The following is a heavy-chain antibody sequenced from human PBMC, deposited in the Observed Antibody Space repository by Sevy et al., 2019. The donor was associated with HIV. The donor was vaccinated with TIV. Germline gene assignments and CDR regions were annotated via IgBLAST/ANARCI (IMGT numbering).Heavy chain of an antibody. CDR3: AKDRSTAAIKDWFDP. V-gene: IGHV3-23*01. CDR2: ISGSGGST. D-gene: IGHD2-2*01. Sequence: GGSLRLSCAASGFTFSSYAMSWVRQAPGKGLEWVSAISGSGGSTYYADSVKGRFTIYRDNSKNTLFLQMNSLRAEDTAVYYCAKDRSTAAIKDWFDPWGQGTLVTVSS. CDR1: GFTFSSYA. J-gene: IGHJ5*02.